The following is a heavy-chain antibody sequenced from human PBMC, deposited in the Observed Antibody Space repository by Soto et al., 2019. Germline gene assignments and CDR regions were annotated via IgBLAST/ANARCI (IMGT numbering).Heavy chain of an antibody. Sequence: QVQLQESGPGLVKPSETLSLTCTVSGGSISSYYWSWIRQPPGKGLEWIGYIYYSGSTNYNPSLKSRVTISVHTSKNQFSLKLNSMTAADTAVYYCARHNYGSGSTYFDYWGQGTLVTVSS. J-gene: IGHJ4*02. CDR3: ARHNYGSGSTYFDY. CDR2: IYYSGST. CDR1: GGSISSYY. D-gene: IGHD3-10*01. V-gene: IGHV4-59*08.